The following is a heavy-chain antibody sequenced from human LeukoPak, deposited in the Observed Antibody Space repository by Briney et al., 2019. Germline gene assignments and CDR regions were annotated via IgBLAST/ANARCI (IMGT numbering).Heavy chain of an antibody. CDR2: INHSGST. Sequence: SETLSLTCAVYGGSFSGYYWSWIRQPPGKGLEWIGEINHSGSTNYNPSLKSRVTISVDTSKNQFSLKLSSVTAADTAVYYCARTSITMVRGVISHYYYYYMDVWGKGTTVTISS. CDR3: ARTSITMVRGVISHYYYYYMDV. D-gene: IGHD3-10*01. J-gene: IGHJ6*03. CDR1: GGSFSGYY. V-gene: IGHV4-34*01.